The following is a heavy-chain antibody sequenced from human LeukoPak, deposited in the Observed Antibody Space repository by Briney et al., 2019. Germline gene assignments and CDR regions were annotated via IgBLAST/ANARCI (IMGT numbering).Heavy chain of an antibody. D-gene: IGHD7-27*01. V-gene: IGHV3-7*01. J-gene: IGHJ4*02. CDR1: GFTFSSYY. CDR2: IKRDGSEK. CDR3: ARDLNARTSFELGY. Sequence: GGSLRLSCAASGFTFSSYYMSWVRQAPGKGLEWVANIKRDGSEKYYVDSVKGRFTVSRDNAKNSLYLQMNSLRGEDTAVYYCARDLNARTSFELGYWGQGTLVTVSS.